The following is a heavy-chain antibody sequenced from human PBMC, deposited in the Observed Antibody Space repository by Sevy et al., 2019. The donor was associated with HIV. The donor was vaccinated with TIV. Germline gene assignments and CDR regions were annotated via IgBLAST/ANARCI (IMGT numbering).Heavy chain of an antibody. V-gene: IGHV1-69*13. Sequence: ASVKVSCKASGGTFSSYAIHWVRQAPGQGLEWMGGIIPIFGTPNYAQKFQGRVTITGDESTSTSNMELSSLRSEETAVYYCARGVTMIRGGGYYFDYWGQGTLVTVSS. CDR2: IIPIFGTP. CDR3: ARGVTMIRGGGYYFDY. J-gene: IGHJ4*02. CDR1: GGTFSSYA. D-gene: IGHD3-22*01.